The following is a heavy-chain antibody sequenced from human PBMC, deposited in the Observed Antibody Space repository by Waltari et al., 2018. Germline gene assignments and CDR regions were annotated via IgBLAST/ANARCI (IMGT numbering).Heavy chain of an antibody. Sequence: QLQLQESGPGLVKPSETLSLTCTVSGGSISRGSYYWGWIRQPPGKGLEWIGSIYYTGSTYYNPSLTSRVTISLDTSKNHFSLKLSSVTAADTAVYYCARRGLGGDWYFDLWGRGTLVTVSS. CDR2: IYYTGST. CDR3: ARRGLGGDWYFDL. D-gene: IGHD3-16*01. V-gene: IGHV4-39*07. J-gene: IGHJ2*01. CDR1: GGSISRGSYY.